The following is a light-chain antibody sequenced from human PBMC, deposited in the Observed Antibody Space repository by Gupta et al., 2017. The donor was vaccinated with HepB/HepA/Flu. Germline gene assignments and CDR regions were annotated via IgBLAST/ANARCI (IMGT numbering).Light chain of an antibody. CDR2: NNY. CDR1: NSNIGSNT. V-gene: IGLV1-44*01. Sequence: QSVLTQPPSASGTPGQRVAIACSGSNSNIGSNTVNWYQQLPGTAPKLLIYNNYQRTSGVPDRFSASKSGTAASLAISGLQAEDEADYYCAAWDDSRSGYVVFGGGTKLTVL. CDR3: AAWDDSRSGYVV. J-gene: IGLJ2*01.